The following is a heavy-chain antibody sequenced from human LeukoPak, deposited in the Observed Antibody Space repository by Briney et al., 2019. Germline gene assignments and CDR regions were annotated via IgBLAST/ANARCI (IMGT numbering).Heavy chain of an antibody. CDR2: ISGSGGFT. CDR3: AKYVSGTYYYFDY. V-gene: IGHV3-23*01. CDR1: GFTFSSYA. J-gene: IGHJ4*02. Sequence: GSLRLSCATSGFTFSSYAMSWVRQAPGKGLEWVSAISGSGGFTYYADSVKGRFTISRDNSKNTLDLQMNSLRAEDTALYYCAKYVSGTYYYFDYWGQGTLVTVSS. D-gene: IGHD3-16*01.